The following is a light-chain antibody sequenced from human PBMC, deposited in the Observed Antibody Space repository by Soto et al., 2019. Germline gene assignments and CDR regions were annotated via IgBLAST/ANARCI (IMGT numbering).Light chain of an antibody. CDR2: GAS. J-gene: IGKJ3*01. CDR3: QQYNNWPPVT. CDR1: QSVSSN. Sequence: EIVMTQSPAPLSVSPGERATLSCKSSQSVSSNLAWYQQKPGQAPRLLIYGASTRATGIPARFSGSGSGTEFTLTISSLQSEDLAVYYCQQYNNWPPVTFCPGTKVD. V-gene: IGKV3-15*01.